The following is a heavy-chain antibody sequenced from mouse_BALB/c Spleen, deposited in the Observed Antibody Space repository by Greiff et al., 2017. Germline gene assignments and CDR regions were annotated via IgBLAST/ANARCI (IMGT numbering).Heavy chain of an antibody. V-gene: IGHV1-87*01. CDR3: ARMITTGGYYAMDY. J-gene: IGHJ4*01. D-gene: IGHD2-4*01. CDR1: GYTFTSYW. Sequence: QVHVKQSGAELARPGASVKLSCKASGYTFTSYWMQWVKQRPGQGLEWIGAIYPGDGDTRYTQKFKGKATLTADKSSSTAYMQLSSLASEDSAVYYCARMITTGGYYAMDYWGQGTSVTVSS. CDR2: IYPGDGDT.